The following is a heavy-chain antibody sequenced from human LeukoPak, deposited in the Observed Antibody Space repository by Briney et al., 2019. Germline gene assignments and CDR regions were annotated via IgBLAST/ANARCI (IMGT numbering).Heavy chain of an antibody. CDR1: GYSFTSYW. D-gene: IGHD3-9*01. CDR3: AGQADYNVLTGYHKGHLDY. Sequence: GESLKISCKGSGYSFTSYWIGWVRQMPGKGLEWMGIIYPGDSDTRYSPSFQGQVTISADKSITTAYLQWSSLQASDTAMYYCAGQADYNVLTGYHKGHLDYSRQGTLVTVSS. V-gene: IGHV5-51*01. CDR2: IYPGDSDT. J-gene: IGHJ4*02.